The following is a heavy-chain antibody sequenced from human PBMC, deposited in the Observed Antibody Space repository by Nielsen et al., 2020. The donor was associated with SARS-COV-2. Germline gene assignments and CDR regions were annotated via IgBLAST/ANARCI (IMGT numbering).Heavy chain of an antibody. CDR3: ARDPKLVTYCSSTSCQSNGDY. J-gene: IGHJ4*02. V-gene: IGHV3-11*06. D-gene: IGHD2-2*01. Sequence: WIRQPPGKGLEWVSYISSSSSYTNYADSVKGRFTISRDNAKNSLYLQMNSLRAEDTAVYYCARDPKLVTYCSSTSCQSNGDYWGQGTLVTVSS. CDR2: ISSSSSYT.